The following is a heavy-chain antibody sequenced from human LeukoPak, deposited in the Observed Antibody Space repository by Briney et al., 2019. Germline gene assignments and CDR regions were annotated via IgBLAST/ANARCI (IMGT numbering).Heavy chain of an antibody. CDR3: ARSDYYDSSGYYYFDY. Sequence: ASVKVSCKASGYTFTSYGISWVRQAPGQGLEWMGWISAYNGNTNYAQKLQGRVTMTTDTSTSTAHMELRSLRSDDTAVYYCARSDYYDSSGYYYFDYWGQGTLVTVSS. CDR1: GYTFTSYG. D-gene: IGHD3-22*01. J-gene: IGHJ4*02. CDR2: ISAYNGNT. V-gene: IGHV1-18*01.